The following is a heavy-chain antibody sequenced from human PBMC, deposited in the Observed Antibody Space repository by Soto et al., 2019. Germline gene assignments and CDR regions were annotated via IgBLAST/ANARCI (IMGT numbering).Heavy chain of an antibody. CDR1: GDRVSSNSAA. Sequence: SQTLSLTCAISGDRVSSNSAAWNWIRQSPSRGLEWLGRTYYRSKWYNDYAVSVKSRITINPDTSKNQFSLQLNSVTPEDTAVYYCARDIRGSSSWYVNWFDPWGQGTLVTVSS. CDR2: TYYRSKWYN. D-gene: IGHD6-13*01. J-gene: IGHJ5*02. CDR3: ARDIRGSSSWYVNWFDP. V-gene: IGHV6-1*01.